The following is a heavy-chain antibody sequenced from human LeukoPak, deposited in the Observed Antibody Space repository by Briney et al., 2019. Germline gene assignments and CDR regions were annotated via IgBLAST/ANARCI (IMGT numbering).Heavy chain of an antibody. CDR2: IYWDDDK. J-gene: IGHJ4*02. CDR3: AHSRVAVAGTRDFDY. D-gene: IGHD6-19*01. CDR1: GFSLSTRGVG. V-gene: IGHV2-5*02. Sequence: SGPTLVNPTQTLTLTCPFSGFSLSTRGVGVGWVRQPPGKALEWLAIIYWDDDKYYSPSLQSRLTITKDTSKNQVVLTMTNMDPVDTATYYCAHSRVAVAGTRDFDYWGQGTLVTVSS.